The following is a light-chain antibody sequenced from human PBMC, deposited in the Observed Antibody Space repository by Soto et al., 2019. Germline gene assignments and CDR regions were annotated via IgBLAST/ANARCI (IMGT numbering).Light chain of an antibody. CDR3: QQYNNRWT. Sequence: EIAMTQCPATLSVSPGEGATLSCRPTLTVTTNSAWYQKKPGQAPRLLIYGASTRATGIPARFSGSGSGTEFTLTISSLQSEDVAVYYCQQYNNRWTFGLGTKVDIK. CDR2: GAS. J-gene: IGKJ1*01. CDR1: LTVTTN. V-gene: IGKV3-15*01.